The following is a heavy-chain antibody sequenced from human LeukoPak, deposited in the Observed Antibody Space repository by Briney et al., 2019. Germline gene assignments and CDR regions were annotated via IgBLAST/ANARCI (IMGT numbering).Heavy chain of an antibody. V-gene: IGHV1-46*01. CDR3: ARLYGAYEGSDI. D-gene: IGHD3-16*02. CDR2: ISPSGSDT. CDR1: GYTLTSYY. Sequence: GASVTVSCKASGYTLTSYYFHWVRQAPGQGLEWMGWISPSGSDTKYAQQFQGRVTVTRDTTTSTVYMELSSLRSDDTAVYFCARLYGAYEGSDIWGQGTMVTVSS. J-gene: IGHJ3*02.